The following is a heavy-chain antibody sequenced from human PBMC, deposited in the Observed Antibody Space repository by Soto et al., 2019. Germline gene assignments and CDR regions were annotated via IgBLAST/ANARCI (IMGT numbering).Heavy chain of an antibody. J-gene: IGHJ4*02. D-gene: IGHD2-21*02. CDR1: GYTVTRPD. CDR2: INAGSGYS. Sequence: SVKAASKAPGYTVTRPDIHLVRQAPGQGLEWMGWINAGSGYSRYSQNFKGRVTITRDTSASTAYMEMNSLVFEDTGVYFWARERAVSANFFDYWGQGTLGTVSS. V-gene: IGHV1-3*01. CDR3: ARERAVSANFFDY.